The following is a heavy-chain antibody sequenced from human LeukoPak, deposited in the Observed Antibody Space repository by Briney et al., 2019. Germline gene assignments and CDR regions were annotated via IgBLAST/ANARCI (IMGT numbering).Heavy chain of an antibody. CDR3: ARTTTLAASYMDV. CDR2: IYTSGST. Sequence: SETLSLTCTVSGGSISSYYWSWIRRPAGKGLEWIGRIYTSGSTNYNPSLKSRVTMSVDTSKNQFSLKLSSVTAADTAVYYCARTTTLAASYMDVWGKGTTVTVSS. D-gene: IGHD6-6*01. V-gene: IGHV4-4*07. CDR1: GGSISSYY. J-gene: IGHJ6*03.